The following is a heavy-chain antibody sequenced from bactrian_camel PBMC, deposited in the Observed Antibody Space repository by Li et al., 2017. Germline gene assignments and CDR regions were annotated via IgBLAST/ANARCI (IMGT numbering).Heavy chain of an antibody. CDR1: GFTFHSYD. J-gene: IGHJ7*01. Sequence: VQLVESGGGLVQPGGSLRLSCVASGFTFHSYDMSWVRQAPGKGFEWVSGINTGGGIPVYADSVRGRFTSSRDNAKNTLYLQMNSLKPEDTAMYYCAATNSQLPEDGESWILRHGLLGQRNPGHRL. V-gene: IGHV3S40*01. CDR2: INTGGGIP. D-gene: IGHD6*01.